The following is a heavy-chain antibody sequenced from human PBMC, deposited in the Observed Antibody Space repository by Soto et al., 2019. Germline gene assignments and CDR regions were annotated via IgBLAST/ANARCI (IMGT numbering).Heavy chain of an antibody. V-gene: IGHV3-7*03. CDR3: ARDHLILPAHDFFYGSDV. Sequence: LRLSCEVSGFTFSMYSMSWVRQSPGKGLEWVAKIPQDGVDGHYADSVKGRCTISRDNGKNSLYLQLNNLRAEGAAVHYCARDHLILPAHDFFYGSDVWGRGATVTVSS. J-gene: IGHJ6*02. CDR1: GFTFSMYS. D-gene: IGHD2-21*02. CDR2: IPQDGVDG.